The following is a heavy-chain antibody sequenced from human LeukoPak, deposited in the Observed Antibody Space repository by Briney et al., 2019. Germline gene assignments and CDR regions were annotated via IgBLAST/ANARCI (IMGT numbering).Heavy chain of an antibody. CDR2: IYYSGNT. V-gene: IGHV4-39*01. J-gene: IGHJ4*02. CDR1: GDSISSTSYY. D-gene: IGHD3-3*01. Sequence: SETLSLTCSVSGDSISSTSYYWAWIRQPPGKGLEWIGSIYYSGNTYYNPSLKSRVTISADASKNQFSLKLTSVTATDTAVYYCARHRDFRSGSMYYFDYWGQGTLVTVSS. CDR3: ARHRDFRSGSMYYFDY.